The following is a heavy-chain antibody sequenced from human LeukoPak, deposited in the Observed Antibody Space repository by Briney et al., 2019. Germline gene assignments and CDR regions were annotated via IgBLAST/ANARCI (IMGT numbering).Heavy chain of an antibody. CDR3: AREGTLVPAATSYYYYMDV. V-gene: IGHV4-61*02. CDR2: IYTSGST. CDR1: GGSISSGSYY. J-gene: IGHJ6*03. Sequence: SETLSLTCTVSGGSISSGSYYWSWIRQPAGKGLEWIGRIYTSGSTNYNPSLKSRVTISVDTSKNQFSLKLSPVTAADTAVYYCAREGTLVPAATSYYYYMDVWGKGTTVTVSS. D-gene: IGHD2-2*01.